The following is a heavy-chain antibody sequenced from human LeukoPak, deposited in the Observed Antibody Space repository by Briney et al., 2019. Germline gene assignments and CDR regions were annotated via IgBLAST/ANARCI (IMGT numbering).Heavy chain of an antibody. V-gene: IGHV4-39*01. J-gene: IGHJ4*02. Sequence: PSETLSLTCTVSGDSVSNDFYYWGWIRQPPGKGLEWVACLSHRGNTWYNPSLESRVTISVDTSKTRFSLNFHSVTAADTALYWCARHNAPRRVGFDFWGQGILVTVSS. D-gene: IGHD3-10*01. CDR3: ARHNAPRRVGFDF. CDR1: GDSVSNDFYY. CDR2: LSHRGNT.